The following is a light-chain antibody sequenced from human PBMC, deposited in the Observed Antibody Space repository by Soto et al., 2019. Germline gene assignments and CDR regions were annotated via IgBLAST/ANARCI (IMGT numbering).Light chain of an antibody. Sequence: IVLTQSPGTLSLSPGERATLSCRASQTVPKSYLAWYQQRPGQAPRLLIYDASNRATGIPDRFSGSESGTDFTLTISRLEPEDFAVYYCQQYAWSPLTFGQGTRLEIK. CDR3: QQYAWSPLT. CDR2: DAS. V-gene: IGKV3-20*01. CDR1: QTVPKSY. J-gene: IGKJ5*01.